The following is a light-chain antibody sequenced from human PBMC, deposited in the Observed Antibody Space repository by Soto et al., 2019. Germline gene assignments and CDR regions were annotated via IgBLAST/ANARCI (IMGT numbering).Light chain of an antibody. CDR2: KAS. CDR3: QQYNSYSLT. Sequence: DIPLTQSPSTLSASVGDRATITCRASQSISSWLAWYQQKPGKAPKVLIYKASSLESGVPSRFSGSGSGTEFILTISSLQPDDFATYYCQQYNSYSLTFGGGTKVELK. CDR1: QSISSW. V-gene: IGKV1-5*03. J-gene: IGKJ4*01.